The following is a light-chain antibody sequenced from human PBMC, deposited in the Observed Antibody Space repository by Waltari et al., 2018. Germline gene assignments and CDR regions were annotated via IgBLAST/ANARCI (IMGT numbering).Light chain of an antibody. CDR2: EVS. J-gene: IGLJ2*01. CDR3: SSYTSSSYVI. V-gene: IGLV2-14*01. CDR1: SRDVGGYNF. Sequence: QSALTQPASVSGSPGQSITISCSGTSRDVGGYNFVSWYQQPPGKDPKLMTYEVSKRPSGVSNRFSGSKSGNTASLTISGLQADDEADYYCSSYTSSSYVIFGGGTKLTVL.